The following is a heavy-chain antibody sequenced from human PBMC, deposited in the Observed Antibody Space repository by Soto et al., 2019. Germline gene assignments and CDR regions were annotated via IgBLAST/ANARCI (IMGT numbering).Heavy chain of an antibody. V-gene: IGHV3-48*02. J-gene: IGHJ5*02. Sequence: APGKGLEWVSYISSSSSTIYYEDSVKGRFTISRDNAKNSLYLQMNSLRDEDTAVYYCARTLGHSSGWYELNWFDPWGQGTLVTVSS. D-gene: IGHD6-19*01. CDR3: ARTLGHSSGWYELNWFDP. CDR2: ISSSSSTI.